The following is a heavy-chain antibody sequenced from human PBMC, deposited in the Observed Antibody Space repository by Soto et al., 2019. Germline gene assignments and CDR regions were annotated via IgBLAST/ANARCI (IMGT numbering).Heavy chain of an antibody. J-gene: IGHJ4*02. CDR2: ISGGGGTA. CDR1: GFTFNNYA. D-gene: IGHD6-13*01. Sequence: GGSLRLSCAASGFTFNNYAMSWVRQAPGKGLEWVSGISGGGGTAYYADSVKGRFTISRDNSKNTLYLQMNSLRAEDTAAYYCAKELASAGTISRYIDDPGQGTRVTVSS. V-gene: IGHV3-23*01. CDR3: AKELASAGTISRYIDD.